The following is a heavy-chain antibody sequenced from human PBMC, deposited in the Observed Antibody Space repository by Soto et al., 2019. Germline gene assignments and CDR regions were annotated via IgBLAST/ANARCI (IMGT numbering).Heavy chain of an antibody. J-gene: IGHJ6*02. CDR3: ARHRHDGYSGYDWGITTFAHVTSHGMDV. CDR1: GYSFTSYW. Sequence: PGESLKISCKGSGYSFTSYWISWVRQMPGKGLEWMGRIDPSDSYTNYSPSFQGHVTISADKSISTAYLQWSSLKASDTAMYYCARHRHDGYSGYDWGITTFAHVTSHGMDVWGQGTTVIVSS. D-gene: IGHD5-12*01. CDR2: IDPSDSYT. V-gene: IGHV5-10-1*01.